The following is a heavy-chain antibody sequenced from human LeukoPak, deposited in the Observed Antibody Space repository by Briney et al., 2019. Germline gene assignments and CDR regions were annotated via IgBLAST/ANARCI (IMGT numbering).Heavy chain of an antibody. J-gene: IGHJ6*02. V-gene: IGHV1-2*02. CDR1: GYTFTDYY. CDR3: ARDGEGYCGRGKCYPV. D-gene: IGHD2-15*01. CDR2: SSPDSHGR. Sequence: ASVNVSCKASGYTFTDYYIHWVRQAPGQGIEWMGWSSPDSHGRKYAQKFQGRVTMARDTSISTAYLELARLQSDDTAVYYCARDGEGYCGRGKCYPVWGQGTTVTVSS.